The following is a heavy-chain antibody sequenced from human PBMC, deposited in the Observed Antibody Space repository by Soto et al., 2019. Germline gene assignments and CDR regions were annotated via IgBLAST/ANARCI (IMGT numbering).Heavy chain of an antibody. CDR1: GGSISGGGYY. D-gene: IGHD3-10*01. V-gene: IGHV4-31*03. CDR2: IYFSGTT. CDR3: AREFRWFGESSRVYTWFDP. Sequence: QVQLQESGPGLVKPSQTLSLTCSVSGGSISGGGYYWTWIRQHPGQGLEWLGSIYFSGTTYYNPSLKSRVTISVDTSKNQFSLKLTSVTAADTAVYYCAREFRWFGESSRVYTWFDPWGQGTLVTVSS. J-gene: IGHJ5*02.